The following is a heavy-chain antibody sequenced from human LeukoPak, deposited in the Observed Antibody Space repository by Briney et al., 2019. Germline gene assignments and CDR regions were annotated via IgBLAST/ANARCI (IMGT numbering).Heavy chain of an antibody. CDR1: GFTFSAYG. Sequence: GRSLRLSCAASGFTFSAYGMYWVRQAPGKGLEWVAVVWYDGGNKYYADSVKGRFTVSRDNSKNTLYLQMNSLRVEDTALYYCARDLNLPDAFDVWGQGTMVTVSS. CDR2: VWYDGGNK. CDR3: ARDLNLPDAFDV. V-gene: IGHV3-33*01. J-gene: IGHJ3*01. D-gene: IGHD1-14*01.